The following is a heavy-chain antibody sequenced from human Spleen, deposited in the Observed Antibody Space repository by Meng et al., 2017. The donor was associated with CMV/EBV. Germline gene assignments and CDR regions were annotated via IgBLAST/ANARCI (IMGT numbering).Heavy chain of an antibody. CDR2: INTDGSFT. CDR3: GRDLTGERDQ. Sequence: VELWGSGGGLVPPGGSLRLFCADSGFTFSNYWMHWVRQVPGEGLVWVSRINTDGSFTSYADPVKGRFTISRDNAKNTLYLQMNSLRVDDSAVYYCGRDLTGERDQWGQGTLVTVSS. CDR1: GFTFSNYW. V-gene: IGHV3-74*03. D-gene: IGHD7-27*01. J-gene: IGHJ4*02.